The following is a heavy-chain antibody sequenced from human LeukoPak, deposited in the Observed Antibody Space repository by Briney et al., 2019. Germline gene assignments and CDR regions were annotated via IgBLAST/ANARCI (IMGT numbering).Heavy chain of an antibody. V-gene: IGHV4-39*07. CDR2: VSHSGNI. J-gene: IGHJ6*02. Sequence: SETLSLTCTVSGGSISSSSYYWGWIRQPPGKGLEWIGEVSHSGNINYNPALKSRVIISPDTSKKQLSLRLSSVTAADTAVYYCARVDYYYDMDVWGQGTTVTVSS. CDR1: GGSISSSSYY. CDR3: ARVDYYYDMDV.